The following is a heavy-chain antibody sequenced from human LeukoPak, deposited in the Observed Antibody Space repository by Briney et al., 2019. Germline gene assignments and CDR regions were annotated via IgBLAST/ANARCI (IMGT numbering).Heavy chain of an antibody. CDR3: ARAQKYSYDAFDI. CDR1: GFIFSSYW. V-gene: IGHV3-7*01. J-gene: IGHJ3*02. Sequence: GGSLRLSCAASGFIFSSYWVTWVRQAPGKGLEWVANMYQDGSEKYYVDSVKGRFTISRDNAKNSLYLQMNSLSAEDTAVYYCARAQKYSYDAFDIWGQGTMVTVSS. D-gene: IGHD4-11*01. CDR2: MYQDGSEK.